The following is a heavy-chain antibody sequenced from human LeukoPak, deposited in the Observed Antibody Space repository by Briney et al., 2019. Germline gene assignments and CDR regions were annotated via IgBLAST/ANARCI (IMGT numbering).Heavy chain of an antibody. CDR2: IYYSGST. CDR3: ARRDYDDSSGYHSSYFDH. J-gene: IGHJ4*02. D-gene: IGHD3-22*01. V-gene: IGHV4-59*08. CDR1: GGSISSYY. Sequence: SSETLSLTCTVSGGSISSYYWGWIRQPPGKGLEGVGYIYYSGSTKYNPSLKSRFTISLDTSKNQFSLKVGSVTAADTAVYYCARRDYDDSSGYHSSYFDHWGQGTLVTVSS.